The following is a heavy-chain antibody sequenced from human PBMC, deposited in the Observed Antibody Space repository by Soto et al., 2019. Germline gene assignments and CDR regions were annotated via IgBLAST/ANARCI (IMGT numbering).Heavy chain of an antibody. D-gene: IGHD3-16*01. CDR1: GYTFTSYG. CDR2: ISAYNGNT. J-gene: IGHJ4*02. V-gene: IGHV1-18*01. CDR3: ARSEELRTFDY. Sequence: ASVKVSCKASGYTFTSYGISWVRQAPGQGLEWMGWISAYNGNTNYAQKLQGRVTITADESTSTAYMELSSLRSEDTAVYYCARSEELRTFDYWGQGTLVTVSS.